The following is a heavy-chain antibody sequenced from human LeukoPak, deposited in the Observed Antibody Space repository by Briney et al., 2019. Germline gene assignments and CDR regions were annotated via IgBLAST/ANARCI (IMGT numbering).Heavy chain of an antibody. Sequence: ASVKVSCKASGYTFTSYGISWVRQAPGQGLEWMGWISAYNGNTKYAQRLQGRVTMTTDTSTSTAYMELRSLRSDDTAVYYCAREYYYGPVDYYYYGMDVWGQGTTVTVSS. J-gene: IGHJ6*02. CDR2: ISAYNGNT. D-gene: IGHD3-10*01. CDR1: GYTFTSYG. CDR3: AREYYYGPVDYYYYGMDV. V-gene: IGHV1-18*01.